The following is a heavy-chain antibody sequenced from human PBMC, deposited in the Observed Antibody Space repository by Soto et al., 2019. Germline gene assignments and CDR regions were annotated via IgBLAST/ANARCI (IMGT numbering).Heavy chain of an antibody. CDR2: ISYDGSNK. Sequence: QVQLVESGGGVVQPGRSLRLSCAASGFTFSSYAMHWVRQAPGKGLEWVAVISYDGSNKYYADSVKGRFTISRDNSKNTLYLQMNSLRAEDTAVYYCARVFCGGDCLDYWGQGTLVTVSS. D-gene: IGHD2-21*02. CDR3: ARVFCGGDCLDY. J-gene: IGHJ4*02. CDR1: GFTFSSYA. V-gene: IGHV3-30-3*01.